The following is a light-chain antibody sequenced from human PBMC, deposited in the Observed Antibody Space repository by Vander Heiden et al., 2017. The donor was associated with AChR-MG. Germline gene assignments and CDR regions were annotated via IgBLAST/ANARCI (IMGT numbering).Light chain of an antibody. CDR1: ALPKQD. V-gene: IGLV3-25*03. CDR2: KDS. J-gene: IGLJ2*01. CDR3: QSADSSGTPRVV. Sequence: SYELTQPPSVSVSPGQTARSTCSADALPKQDAYWYQQKPGQGPVLVIYKDSERTSGIPERFSGSSSGTTVTLTISGVQAEDEADYDCQSADSSGTPRVVFGGGTKLTVL.